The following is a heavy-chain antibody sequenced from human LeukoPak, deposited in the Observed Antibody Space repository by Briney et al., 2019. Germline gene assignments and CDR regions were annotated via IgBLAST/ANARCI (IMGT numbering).Heavy chain of an antibody. CDR2: INPILGIA. D-gene: IGHD1-7*01. J-gene: IGHJ3*02. CDR1: GGTFSSYT. Sequence: SVKVSCKASGGTFSSYTISWVRQAPGQGLEWMGRINPILGIANYAQKFQGRVTITENTSTSTAYMELSSLRAEDTAVYYCATEPHLAGTPDPHAFDIWGQGTIVTVSP. V-gene: IGHV1-69*04. CDR3: ATEPHLAGTPDPHAFDI.